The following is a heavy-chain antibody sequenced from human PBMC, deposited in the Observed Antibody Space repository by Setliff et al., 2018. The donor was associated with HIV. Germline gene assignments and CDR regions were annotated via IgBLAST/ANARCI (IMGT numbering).Heavy chain of an antibody. Sequence: PSETLSLTCTVSGGSISSYYWSWIRQPPGKGLEWIGYIYHSGSTNYNPSLESRLTISVDTSKNQFSLKLSSVTAADTAVYYCARHYPRSDDAFEIWGQRTMVTVSS. CDR1: GGSISSYY. CDR3: ARHYPRSDDAFEI. D-gene: IGHD6-19*01. V-gene: IGHV4-59*08. CDR2: IYHSGST. J-gene: IGHJ3*02.